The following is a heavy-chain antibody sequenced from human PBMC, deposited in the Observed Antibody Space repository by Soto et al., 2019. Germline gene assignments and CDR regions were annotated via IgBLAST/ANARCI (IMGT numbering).Heavy chain of an antibody. Sequence: SQTLSLTCAISGDSVSSNSAAWNWIRQSPSRGLEWLGRTYYRSKWYNDYAVSVKSRITINPDTSKNQFSLQLNSVTPEDTAVYYCARDTKCSSTSCRWSSSSGRFDYWGQGTLVTVSS. D-gene: IGHD2-2*01. J-gene: IGHJ4*02. CDR1: GDSVSSNSAA. V-gene: IGHV6-1*01. CDR3: ARDTKCSSTSCRWSSSSGRFDY. CDR2: TYYRSKWYN.